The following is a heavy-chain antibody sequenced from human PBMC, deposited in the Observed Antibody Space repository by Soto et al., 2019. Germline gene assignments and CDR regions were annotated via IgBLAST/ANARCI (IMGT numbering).Heavy chain of an antibody. D-gene: IGHD3-3*01. CDR3: ARVYYDFWSGYLGPFDY. J-gene: IGHJ4*02. CDR1: GGSISSGGYS. Sequence: SETLSLTCAVSGGSISSGGYSWSWIRQTPGKGLEWIGYIYYNGTTNYNPSLKSRVTMSVGTSKNQFSLKLSSVTAADTAVYYCARVYYDFWSGYLGPFDYWGQGTLVTVSS. CDR2: IYYNGTT. V-gene: IGHV4-61*08.